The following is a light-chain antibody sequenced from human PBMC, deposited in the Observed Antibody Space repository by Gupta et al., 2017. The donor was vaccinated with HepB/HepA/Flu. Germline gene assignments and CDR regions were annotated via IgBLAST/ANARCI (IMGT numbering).Light chain of an antibody. V-gene: IGLV2-14*03. CDR1: GSDVGAYNY. CDR2: DVI. CDR3: SSYTSNSTLV. J-gene: IGLJ1*01. Sequence: QSALTQPASVSGSPGQSITISCTGTGSDVGAYNYVSWFQQHPGKAPKLMIYDVINRPSEVSDRFSGSKSGNTASLTISGLQTEDEADYYCSSYTSNSTLVFGTGTKVTVL.